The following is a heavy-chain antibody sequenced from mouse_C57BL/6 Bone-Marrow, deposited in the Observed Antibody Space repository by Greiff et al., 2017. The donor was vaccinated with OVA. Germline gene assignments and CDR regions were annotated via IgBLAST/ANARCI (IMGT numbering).Heavy chain of an antibody. CDR1: GYTFTSYD. CDR2: IYPRDGST. V-gene: IGHV1-85*01. CDR3: ARGGYGSNWYFDV. Sequence: QVQLKQSGPELVKPGASVKLSCKASGYTFTSYDINWVKQRPGQGLEWIGWIYPRDGSTKYNEKFKGKATLTVDTSSSTAYMERHSLTSEDSAVYFCARGGYGSNWYFDVWGTGTTVTVSS. J-gene: IGHJ1*03. D-gene: IGHD1-1*01.